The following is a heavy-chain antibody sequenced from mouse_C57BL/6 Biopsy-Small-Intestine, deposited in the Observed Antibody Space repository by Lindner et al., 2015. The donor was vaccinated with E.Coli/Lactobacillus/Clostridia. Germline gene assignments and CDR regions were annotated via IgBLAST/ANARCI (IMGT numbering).Heavy chain of an antibody. Sequence: VQLQESGGGLVQPKGSLKLSCAASGFSFNNYAMNWVRQGQGKGLEWAARIRSKSNNYATYYADSVKDRFTISRDDSESMFYLQMNNLKTEDSAMYFCVRGDWYFDVWGTGTTVTVSS. CDR2: IRSKSNNYAT. J-gene: IGHJ1*03. V-gene: IGHV10-1*01. CDR3: VRGDWYFDV. CDR1: GFSFNNYA.